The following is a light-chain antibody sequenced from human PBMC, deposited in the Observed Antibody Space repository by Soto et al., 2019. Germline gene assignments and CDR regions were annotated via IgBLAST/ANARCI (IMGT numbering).Light chain of an antibody. V-gene: IGLV2-8*01. CDR3: KSYAGSNTYV. Sequence: QSVLTQPPSASGSPGQSVTISCTRTKNDLGFYDFVSWYQHPPGKAPRLSIYEVVQRPSGDPDRFSGSNSCNTASLTVSGLQAADVADYFCKSYAGSNTYVFGSGTKV. CDR2: EVV. J-gene: IGLJ1*01. CDR1: KNDLGFYDF.